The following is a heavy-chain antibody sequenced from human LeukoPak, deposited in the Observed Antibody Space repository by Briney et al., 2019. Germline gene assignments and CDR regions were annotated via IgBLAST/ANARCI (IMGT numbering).Heavy chain of an antibody. CDR1: GGSISSYY. Sequence: SETLSLTCPVSGGSISSYYWSWLRQPPGKGLEWIGYIYSSGSTKYNPSLKSRVTISVDTSKNQFSLKLSSVTAADTAVYYCARGGGYGSPLGFWGQGTLVTVSS. D-gene: IGHD5-18*01. V-gene: IGHV4-4*09. CDR3: ARGGGYGSPLGF. CDR2: IYSSGST. J-gene: IGHJ4*02.